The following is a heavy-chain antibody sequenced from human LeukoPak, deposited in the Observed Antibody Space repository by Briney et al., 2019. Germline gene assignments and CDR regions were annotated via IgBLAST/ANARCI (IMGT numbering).Heavy chain of an antibody. J-gene: IGHJ4*02. Sequence: PGGSLRLSCAASGFTFSSYAMSWVRQAPGKGLEWVSTIDGSGGTTYYADSVKGRFTISRDNSKNTLYLQMNSLRAEDTALYYCAKARGLGIVGAHFDYWGQGTLVTVSS. CDR2: IDGSGGTT. CDR1: GFTFSSYA. D-gene: IGHD1-26*01. CDR3: AKARGLGIVGAHFDY. V-gene: IGHV3-23*01.